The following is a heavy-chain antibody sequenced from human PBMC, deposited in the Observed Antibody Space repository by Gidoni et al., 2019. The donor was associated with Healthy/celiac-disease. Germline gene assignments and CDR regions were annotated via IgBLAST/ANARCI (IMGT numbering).Heavy chain of an antibody. Sequence: QLQLQASGPGLVKPSETLSLTCTVSGGSLSSSSYYWGWIRQPPGKGLEWIGSIYYSGSTYDNPSLKSRVTISVDTSKNQFSLKLSSVTAADTAVYYCARGPEDFWSGREGVFDYWGQGTLVTVSS. J-gene: IGHJ4*02. CDR3: ARGPEDFWSGREGVFDY. V-gene: IGHV4-39*07. CDR2: IYYSGST. CDR1: GGSLSSSSYY. D-gene: IGHD3-3*01.